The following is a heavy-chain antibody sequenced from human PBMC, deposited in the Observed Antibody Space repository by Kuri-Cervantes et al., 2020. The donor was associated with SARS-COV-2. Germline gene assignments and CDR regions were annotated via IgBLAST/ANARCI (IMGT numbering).Heavy chain of an antibody. CDR2: ISGSGTAT. CDR3: ASRYYGSGSYNYFDY. CDR1: GFTFISYG. Sequence: LSLTCAASGFTFISYGLSWVRQAPGKGLEWVSAISGSGTATYYADSVKGRFTVSRDNAKNSLYLQMNSLRAEDTAVYYCASRYYGSGSYNYFDYWGQGTLVTVSS. V-gene: IGHV3-23*01. D-gene: IGHD3-10*01. J-gene: IGHJ4*02.